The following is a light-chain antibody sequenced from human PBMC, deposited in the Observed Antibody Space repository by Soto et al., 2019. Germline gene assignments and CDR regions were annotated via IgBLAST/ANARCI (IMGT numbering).Light chain of an antibody. CDR3: CSDAGSSTYV. CDR2: EAS. V-gene: IGLV2-23*01. Sequence: QSALTQPASVSGSPGQSITISCTGTSSNVGSYILVSWYQQHPGKAPKLMIYEASKRPSGVSHRFSGSKSGNTASLTISGLHDEDEADYYCCSDAGSSTYVFGGGTKVTVL. CDR1: SSNVGSYIL. J-gene: IGLJ2*01.